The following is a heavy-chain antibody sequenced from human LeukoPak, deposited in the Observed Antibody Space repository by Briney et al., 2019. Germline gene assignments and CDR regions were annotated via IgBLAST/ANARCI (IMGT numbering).Heavy chain of an antibody. CDR3: ARMSQGAFDI. CDR1: GFTFSSYE. V-gene: IGHV3-48*03. CDR2: ISSSGSTI. J-gene: IGHJ3*02. Sequence: GGSLRLSCAASGFTFSSYEMNWVRQAPGKGLEWVSYISSSGSTIYYADSVKGRFTISRDNSKNTLYVQMNSLRAEDTAVYYCARMSQGAFDIWGQGTMVTVSS.